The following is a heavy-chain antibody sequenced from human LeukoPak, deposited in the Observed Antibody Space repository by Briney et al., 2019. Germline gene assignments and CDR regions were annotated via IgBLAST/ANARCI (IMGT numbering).Heavy chain of an antibody. CDR1: GFTFSSYG. D-gene: IGHD3-16*01. J-gene: IGHJ4*02. CDR2: IKQDGSEK. V-gene: IGHV3-7*01. Sequence: PGGSLRLSCAASGFTFSSYGMHWVRQAPGKGLEWVANIKQDGSEKYYVDSVKGRFTISRDNAKNSLYLQMNSLRAEDTAVYYCARDSGGSFDYWGQGTLVTVSS. CDR3: ARDSGGSFDY.